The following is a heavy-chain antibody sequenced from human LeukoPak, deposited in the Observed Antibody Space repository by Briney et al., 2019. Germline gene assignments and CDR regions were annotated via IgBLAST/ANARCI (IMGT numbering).Heavy chain of an antibody. Sequence: SETLSLTCTVSGGSISSYYWSWIRQPPGKGLEWIGYIYYSGSTNYNPSLKSRVTISVDTSKNPFSLKLSSVTAADTAVYLCARGPPPHYYGSAYMDVWDKGTTVTVSS. V-gene: IGHV4-59*01. J-gene: IGHJ6*03. CDR1: GGSISSYY. CDR2: IYYSGST. CDR3: ARGPPPHYYGSAYMDV. D-gene: IGHD3-10*01.